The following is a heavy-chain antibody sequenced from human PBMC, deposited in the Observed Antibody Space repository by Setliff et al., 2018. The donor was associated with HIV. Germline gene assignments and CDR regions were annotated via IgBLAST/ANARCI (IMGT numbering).Heavy chain of an antibody. CDR3: ARVSGGSYYYYGMAA. V-gene: IGHV3-74*01. CDR1: GFTFSNYW. Sequence: GSLRLSCAASGFTFSNYWMHWVRQIPGKGLVWVSRINPNGRVIDYADSVKGRFTISRDNSKNTLYLQMNSLRVEDTGVYYCARVSGGSYYYYGMAAWGQGTTVTVSS. CDR2: INPNGRVI. J-gene: IGHJ6*02. D-gene: IGHD3-10*01.